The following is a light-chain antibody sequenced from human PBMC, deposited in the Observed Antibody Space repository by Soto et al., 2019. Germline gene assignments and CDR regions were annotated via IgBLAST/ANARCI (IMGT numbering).Light chain of an antibody. V-gene: IGKV3-11*01. CDR3: QQRSNWPPWT. CDR1: QSVSSY. J-gene: IGKJ1*01. Sequence: EIVLTQSPATLSLSPVARATLSCMASQSVSSYLAWYQQKPCQAPRLLIYDASNRATGIPARFSGSGSGTDFTLTISSLEPEDFAVYYCQQRSNWPPWTFGQGTKVDIK. CDR2: DAS.